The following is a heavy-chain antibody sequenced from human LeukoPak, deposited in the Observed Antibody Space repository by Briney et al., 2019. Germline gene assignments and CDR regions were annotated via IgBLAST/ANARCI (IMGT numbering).Heavy chain of an antibody. D-gene: IGHD3-3*01. CDR3: AKRWSGYHSSEV. CDR2: IFPSGGEI. CDR1: GFTFSTFA. Sequence: PPGGSLRLSCAASGFTFSTFAMIWVRRPPGKGLEWVSSIFPSGGEIHYADSVRGRFTISRDNSKSTLSLQMNSLRAEDTAVYYCAKRWSGYHSSEVWGQGTLVTVSS. J-gene: IGHJ4*02. V-gene: IGHV3-23*01.